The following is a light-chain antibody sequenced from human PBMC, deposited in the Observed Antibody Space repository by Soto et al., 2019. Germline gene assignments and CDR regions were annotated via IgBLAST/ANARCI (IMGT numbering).Light chain of an antibody. J-gene: IGKJ3*01. V-gene: IGKV3-11*01. CDR1: QSVSYY. Sequence: EIVLTQSPATLSLSPGERATLYCRASQSVSYYLAWYQQKPGQAPRLLIYDASNRATGIPARFSGSGSGTDFTLTISSLEPEDFAVYYCQQRSNWPPRFTYGPGTKVDIK. CDR3: QQRSNWPPRFT. CDR2: DAS.